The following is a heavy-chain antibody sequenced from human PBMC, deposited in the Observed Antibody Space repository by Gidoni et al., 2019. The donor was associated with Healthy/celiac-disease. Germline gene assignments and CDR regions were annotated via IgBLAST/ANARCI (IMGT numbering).Heavy chain of an antibody. V-gene: IGHV3-30-3*01. Sequence: QVQLVESGGGVVQPGRSLRLSCAASGFTFSSYAMHWVRQAPGKGLEWVAVISYDGSNKYYADSVKGRFTISRDNSKNTLYLQMNSLRAEDTAVYYCARDESSSWSNYFDYWGQGTLVTVSS. CDR1: GFTFSSYA. D-gene: IGHD6-13*01. CDR2: ISYDGSNK. CDR3: ARDESSSWSNYFDY. J-gene: IGHJ4*02.